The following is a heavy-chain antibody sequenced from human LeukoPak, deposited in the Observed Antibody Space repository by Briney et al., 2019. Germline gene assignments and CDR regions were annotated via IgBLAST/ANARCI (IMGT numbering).Heavy chain of an antibody. Sequence: GGSLRLSCAASGSTISNYWMTWVRLAPGKGLEWVAIIKQDGSERYYVDSVKGRFTVSRDNAKNSLYLQMNSLRAEDTAVYYCARDWGEYWGQGTLVTVSS. CDR2: IKQDGSER. V-gene: IGHV3-7*01. J-gene: IGHJ4*02. D-gene: IGHD7-27*01. CDR1: GSTISNYW. CDR3: ARDWGEY.